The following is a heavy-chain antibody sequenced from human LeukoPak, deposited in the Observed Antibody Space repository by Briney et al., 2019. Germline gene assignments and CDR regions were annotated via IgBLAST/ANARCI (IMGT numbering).Heavy chain of an antibody. CDR2: YHIGNT. V-gene: IGHV4-39*01. CDR3: ARLWDSTGLYFYYYMDV. J-gene: IGHJ6*03. CDR1: GGSISSSSYY. D-gene: IGHD6-19*01. Sequence: KPSETLSLTCTVSGGSISSSSYYWGWIRQPPGKGLEWIGNYHIGNTYYNPSLKSRVTISEDTSKNQFSLRVNSVTAADTAVYYCARLWDSTGLYFYYYMDVWGEGTTVTVSS.